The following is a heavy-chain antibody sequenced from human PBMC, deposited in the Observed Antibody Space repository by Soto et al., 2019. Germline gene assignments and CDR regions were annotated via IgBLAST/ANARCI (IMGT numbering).Heavy chain of an antibody. Sequence: GGSLRLSCAASGFTFSSYWMSWVRQAPGKGLEWVANIKQDGSEKYYVDSVKGRFTISRDNAKNSLYLQMNSLRAEDTAVYYCAREYYYDSSGYYSLYYFDYWGQGTLVTVSS. CDR3: AREYYYDSSGYYSLYYFDY. J-gene: IGHJ4*02. D-gene: IGHD3-22*01. CDR1: GFTFSSYW. CDR2: IKQDGSEK. V-gene: IGHV3-7*03.